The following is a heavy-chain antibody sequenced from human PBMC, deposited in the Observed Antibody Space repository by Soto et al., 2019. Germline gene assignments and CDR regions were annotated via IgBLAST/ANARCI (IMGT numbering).Heavy chain of an antibody. V-gene: IGHV4-59*01. CDR2: MYYNGNI. J-gene: IGHJ5*02. Sequence: SETLSLTCNVSGGSISNYYWTWVRQSPEKGLEWIGYMYYNGNINYNPSLKSRVTISIDTSKNQFSLNLKSVTAADTAVYYCASGGNWFDPWGQGAMVPV. D-gene: IGHD3-16*01. CDR3: ASGGNWFDP. CDR1: GGSISNYY.